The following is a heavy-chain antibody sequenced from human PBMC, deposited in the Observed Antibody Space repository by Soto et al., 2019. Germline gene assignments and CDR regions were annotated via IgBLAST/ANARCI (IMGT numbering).Heavy chain of an antibody. CDR2: ISGSGRDT. V-gene: IGHV3-23*01. Sequence: GESLKISCAASGFSFSTYAMSWVRQAPGKGLEWVSGISGSGRDTYYADAVKGRFTISRDNSKNTLYLQMNSLRAEDSAVYYCAKDIWIAVAGTCQWGRGHLVTVSS. CDR3: AKDIWIAVAGTCQ. D-gene: IGHD6-19*01. J-gene: IGHJ4*02. CDR1: GFSFSTYA.